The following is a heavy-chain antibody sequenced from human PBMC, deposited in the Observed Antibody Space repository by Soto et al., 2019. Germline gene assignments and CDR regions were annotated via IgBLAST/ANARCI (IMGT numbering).Heavy chain of an antibody. CDR3: AKGGHSSSSKRHYFDY. Sequence: GGSLRLSCAASGFTFSSYAMSWVRQAPGKGLEWVSAISGSGGSTYYADSVKGRFTISRDSSKNTLYLQMNSLRAEDTAVYYCAKGGHSSSSKRHYFDYWGQGTLVTVSS. CDR1: GFTFSSYA. CDR2: ISGSGGST. D-gene: IGHD6-6*01. J-gene: IGHJ4*02. V-gene: IGHV3-23*01.